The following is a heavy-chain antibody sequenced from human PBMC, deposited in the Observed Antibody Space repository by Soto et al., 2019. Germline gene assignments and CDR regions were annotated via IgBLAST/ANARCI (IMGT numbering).Heavy chain of an antibody. V-gene: IGHV5-51*01. D-gene: IGHD1-7*01. Sequence: PGESLKISCKGPGYSFTSYWIGWVRQMPGKGLEWMGIIYPGDSDTRYSPPFQGQVTISADKSISTAYLQWSSLKASDTAMYYCARQRSIAAHNWNYWFDPWGQGTLVTVSS. CDR3: ARQRSIAAHNWNYWFDP. CDR2: IYPGDSDT. J-gene: IGHJ5*02. CDR1: GYSFTSYW.